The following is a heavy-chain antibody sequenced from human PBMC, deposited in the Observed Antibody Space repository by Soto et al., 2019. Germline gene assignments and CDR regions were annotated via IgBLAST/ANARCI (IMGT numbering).Heavy chain of an antibody. J-gene: IGHJ6*02. D-gene: IGHD2-2*02. V-gene: IGHV4-61*01. Sequence: SETLSLTCTFSGGSVSSGSYYWSWIRQPPGKGLEWIGYIYYSGSTNYNPSLKSRVTISVDTSKNQFSLKLSSVTAADTAVYYCASVTRTCISTSCYRYYYGMDVWGQGTTVTVSS. CDR2: IYYSGST. CDR3: ASVTRTCISTSCYRYYYGMDV. CDR1: GGSVSSGSYY.